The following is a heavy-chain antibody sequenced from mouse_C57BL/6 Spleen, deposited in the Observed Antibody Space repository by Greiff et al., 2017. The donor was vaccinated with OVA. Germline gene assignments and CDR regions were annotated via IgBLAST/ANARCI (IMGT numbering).Heavy chain of an antibody. Sequence: VKLQQSGAELARPGASVKLSCKASGYTFTSYGISWVKQRTGQGLEWIGEIYPRSGNTYYNEKFKGKATLTADKSSSTAYMELRSLTSEDSAVYFCARAMITTGSYYYAMDYWGQGTSVTVSS. D-gene: IGHD2-4*01. J-gene: IGHJ4*01. CDR3: ARAMITTGSYYYAMDY. CDR1: GYTFTSYG. CDR2: IYPRSGNT. V-gene: IGHV1-81*01.